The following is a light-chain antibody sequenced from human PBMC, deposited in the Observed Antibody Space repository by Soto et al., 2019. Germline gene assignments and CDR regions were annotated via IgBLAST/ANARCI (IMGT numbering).Light chain of an antibody. CDR2: EAT. CDR3: CSHSGSVTYVV. CDR1: SSDVGNYNL. V-gene: IGLV2-23*01. Sequence: QSVLTQPASVSGSPGQSITISCTGTSSDVGNYNLVSWYQQHPGKAPKLMIYEATKRPSGVSSRFSGSKSGNTASLTISGLQPEDEADYCCCSHSGSVTYVVFGGGTKLTVL. J-gene: IGLJ2*01.